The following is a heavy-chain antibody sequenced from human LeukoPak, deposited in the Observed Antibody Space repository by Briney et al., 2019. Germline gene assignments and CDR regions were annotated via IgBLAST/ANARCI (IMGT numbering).Heavy chain of an antibody. V-gene: IGHV3-9*03. CDR2: ISWNSGSI. Sequence: PGRSLRLSCAASGFTFDDCAMHWVRQAPGKGLEWVSGISWNSGSIGYADSVKGRFTISRDNAKNTLYLQMNSLRVEDMAVYYCARAGNYYSPYGGRGPLVTVSS. CDR1: GFTFDDCA. J-gene: IGHJ4*02. CDR3: ARAGNYYSPY. D-gene: IGHD3-22*01.